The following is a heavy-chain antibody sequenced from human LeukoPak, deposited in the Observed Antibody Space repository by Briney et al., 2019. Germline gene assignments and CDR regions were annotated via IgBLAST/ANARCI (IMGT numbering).Heavy chain of an antibody. J-gene: IGHJ5*02. CDR2: INHSGST. D-gene: IGHD3-10*01. CDR3: ARAGRLLWFGELLSRAFDP. V-gene: IGHV4-34*01. CDR1: GGSFSGYY. Sequence: KPSETLSLTCAVYGGSFSGYYWSWIRQPPGKGLEWIGEINHSGSTNYNPSLKSRVTISVDTSKNQFSLKLSSVTAADTAVYYCARAGRLLWFGELLSRAFDPWGQGTLVTVSS.